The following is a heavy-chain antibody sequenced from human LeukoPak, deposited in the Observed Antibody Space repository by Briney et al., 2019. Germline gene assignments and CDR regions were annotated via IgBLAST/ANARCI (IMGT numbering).Heavy chain of an antibody. Sequence: KAGGSLRLSCAVSGFTFSAYTMNWVRQAPGKGLEWVSIISSSSSYIYYADSVKGRFTISRDNAKNALYLQMNSLRVEDTAVYYCARDGRCGGDCYASWGQGTLVTVSS. D-gene: IGHD2-21*02. CDR2: ISSSSSYI. J-gene: IGHJ4*02. CDR3: ARDGRCGGDCYAS. CDR1: GFTFSAYT. V-gene: IGHV3-21*01.